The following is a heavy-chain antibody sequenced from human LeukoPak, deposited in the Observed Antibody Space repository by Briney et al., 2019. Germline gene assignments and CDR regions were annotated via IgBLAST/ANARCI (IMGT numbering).Heavy chain of an antibody. CDR2: IYYSGNT. D-gene: IGHD1-26*01. V-gene: IGHV4-39*07. Sequence: PSETLSLTCTVSGGSISSTSYYWGWIRQPPGKGLEYIGSIYYSGNTYYNPSLKSRVTISVDTSKNQFSLKLSSVTAADTAVYYCARVGGYSYIDVWGKGTTVTISS. CDR3: ARVGGYSYIDV. J-gene: IGHJ6*03. CDR1: GGSISSTSYY.